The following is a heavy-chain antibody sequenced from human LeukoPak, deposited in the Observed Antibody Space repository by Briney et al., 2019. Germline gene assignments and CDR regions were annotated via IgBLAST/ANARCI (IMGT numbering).Heavy chain of an antibody. Sequence: GASVMVSCKASGYTFTDYYIHWVRQAPGQGLEWMGWINPNSGGTNFAQKLQGRVTMTRDTSISTAYMELSRLTSDDTAVYYCATPPYYDFLAFDYWGQGTLITVSS. CDR1: GYTFTDYY. J-gene: IGHJ4*02. CDR2: INPNSGGT. CDR3: ATPPYYDFLAFDY. V-gene: IGHV1-2*02. D-gene: IGHD3-3*01.